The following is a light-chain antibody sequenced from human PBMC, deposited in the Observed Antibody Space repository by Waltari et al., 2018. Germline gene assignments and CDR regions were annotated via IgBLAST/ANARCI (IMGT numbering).Light chain of an antibody. CDR2: LGS. Sequence: DIVMTQSPLSLSVTPGEPASVSCRSGQSLLHSNGRSGLDWYLQKPGQSPQLLIYLGSYRASGVPDRFSGSGSGTDFTLKISRVEAEDVGVYYCMQSLQSPWTFGQGTKVEIK. CDR1: QSLLHSNGRSG. CDR3: MQSLQSPWT. V-gene: IGKV2-28*01. J-gene: IGKJ1*01.